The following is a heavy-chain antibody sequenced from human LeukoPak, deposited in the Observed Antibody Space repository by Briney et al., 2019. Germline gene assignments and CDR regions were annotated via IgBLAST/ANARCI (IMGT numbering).Heavy chain of an antibody. V-gene: IGHV3-21*01. J-gene: IGHJ4*02. Sequence: PGGSLRLSCAGSGFTFSHYSMNWVRQAPGKGLEWVSSIGSTLGHIYYADSVKGRFTISRDNAKNSLYLQMNSLRAEDTAVYYCARVYTIFGVVIKYFDYWGQGTLVTVSS. CDR1: GFTFSHYS. CDR2: IGSTLGHI. D-gene: IGHD3-3*01. CDR3: ARVYTIFGVVIKYFDY.